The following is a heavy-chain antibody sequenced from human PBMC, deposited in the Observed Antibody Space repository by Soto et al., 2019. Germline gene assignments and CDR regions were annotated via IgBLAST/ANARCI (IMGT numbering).Heavy chain of an antibody. CDR1: GDSISSGDYY. V-gene: IGHV4-30-4*01. D-gene: IGHD4-17*01. J-gene: IGHJ6*02. CDR3: ARDSRGRIYGGNSGFYYYGMDV. CDR2: IYYSGST. Sequence: SETLSLTCSVSGDSISSGDYYWSWIRQPPGKGLEWIGYIYYSGSTYYNPSLKSRVIIAVDTSKNQFSLKLSSVTAAATAVYYCARDSRGRIYGGNSGFYYYGMDVWGQGTTVTVSS.